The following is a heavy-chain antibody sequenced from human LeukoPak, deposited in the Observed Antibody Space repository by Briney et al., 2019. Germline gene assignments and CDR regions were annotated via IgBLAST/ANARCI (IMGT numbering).Heavy chain of an antibody. D-gene: IGHD6-19*01. Sequence: GGSLRLSCVASGFTFSTYWMHWVRQAPGKGLVWVSRISYDGSSTNYADSVKGRFSISRDNAKNTVYLQMNSLRAEDTAVYYCAREAAVAGIYFDSWGQGTLDTVSS. CDR1: GFTFSTYW. CDR3: AREAAVAGIYFDS. V-gene: IGHV3-74*01. J-gene: IGHJ4*02. CDR2: ISYDGSST.